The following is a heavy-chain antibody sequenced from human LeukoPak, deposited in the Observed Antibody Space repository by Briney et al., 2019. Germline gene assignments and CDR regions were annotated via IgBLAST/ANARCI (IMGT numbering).Heavy chain of an antibody. D-gene: IGHD5-18*01. Sequence: LAGGSLRLSCAASGFTVSSNYMSWVRQAPGKGLEWVSGISWNSGSIGYADSVKGRFTISRDNAKNSLYLQMNSLRVEDTALYYCVRVFGYSYGYFDYWGQGTLVTVSS. CDR3: VRVFGYSYGYFDY. J-gene: IGHJ4*02. CDR2: ISWNSGSI. V-gene: IGHV3-9*01. CDR1: GFTVSSNY.